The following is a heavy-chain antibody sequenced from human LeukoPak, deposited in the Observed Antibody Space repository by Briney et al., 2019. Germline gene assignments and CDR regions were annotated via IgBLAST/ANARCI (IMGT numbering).Heavy chain of an antibody. J-gene: IGHJ5*02. CDR3: AREAAMALNWFDP. CDR2: IYYSGST. D-gene: IGHD5-18*01. V-gene: IGHV4-39*07. CDR1: GGSISSSSYY. Sequence: PSETLSLTCTVSGGSISSSSYYWGWIRQPPGKGLEWIGSIYYSGSTYYNPSLKSRVTISVDTSKNQFSLKLSSVTAADTAVYYCAREAAMALNWFDPWGQGTLVTVSS.